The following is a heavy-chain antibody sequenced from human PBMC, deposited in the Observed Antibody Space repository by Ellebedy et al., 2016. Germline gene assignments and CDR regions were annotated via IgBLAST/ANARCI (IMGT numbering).Heavy chain of an antibody. Sequence: GESLKISXAASGFTFSSYWMHWVRQAPGKGLVWVSRINSDGSSTSYADSVKGRFTISRDNAKNTLYLQMNSLRAEDTAVYYCARDLGYSSSWYPGGWFDPWGQGTLVTVSS. CDR1: GFTFSSYW. D-gene: IGHD6-13*01. J-gene: IGHJ5*02. CDR2: INSDGSST. V-gene: IGHV3-74*01. CDR3: ARDLGYSSSWYPGGWFDP.